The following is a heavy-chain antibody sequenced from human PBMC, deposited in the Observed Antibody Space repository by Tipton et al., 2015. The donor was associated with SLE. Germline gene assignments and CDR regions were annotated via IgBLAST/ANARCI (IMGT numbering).Heavy chain of an antibody. J-gene: IGHJ3*02. V-gene: IGHV3-9*01. CDR2: INWNSGNE. CDR3: ARDRDQHVALDAFDI. CDR1: GFTFDDYA. D-gene: IGHD5-12*01. Sequence: SLRLSCAASGFTFDDYAMHWVRQVPGKGLEWVSGINWNSGNEGYADSVKGRFTISRDNAKNSLYLQMNSLRAEDTAVYYCARDRDQHVALDAFDIWGQGTRVTVSS.